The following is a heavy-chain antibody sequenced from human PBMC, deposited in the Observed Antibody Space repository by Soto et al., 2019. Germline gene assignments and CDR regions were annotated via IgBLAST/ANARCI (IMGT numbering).Heavy chain of an antibody. CDR1: GFSISSGDYY. Sequence: ASETLSLTCTVSGFSISSGDYYWIWIRQSAGKGLEWIGRINTSGNTHYNPSLKSRVTVSIDTSQNQFFLTVTSVTAADSAVYYCARESGDNWDYEAYWGQGTPVTVSS. CDR3: ARESGDNWDYEAY. CDR2: INTSGNT. D-gene: IGHD1-7*01. J-gene: IGHJ4*02. V-gene: IGHV4-61*02.